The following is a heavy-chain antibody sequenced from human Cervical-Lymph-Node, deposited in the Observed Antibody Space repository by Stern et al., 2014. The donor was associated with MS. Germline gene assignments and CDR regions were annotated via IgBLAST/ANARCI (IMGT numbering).Heavy chain of an antibody. J-gene: IGHJ3*02. Sequence: QVQLVQSGAEVKRPGSSVHVSCKASGGTFNSYAISWVRQAPGQGLEWMGAIIPFFGAANYAQKFQDRVTITADKFTGTSYMELSSLRSEDTALYYCARGEYCTSTNCPFDAFDMWGQGTMVAVSS. V-gene: IGHV1-69*06. D-gene: IGHD2-2*01. CDR3: ARGEYCTSTNCPFDAFDM. CDR2: IIPFFGAA. CDR1: GGTFNSYA.